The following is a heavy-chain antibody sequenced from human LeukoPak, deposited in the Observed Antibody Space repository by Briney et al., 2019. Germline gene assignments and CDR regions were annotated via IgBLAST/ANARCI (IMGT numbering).Heavy chain of an antibody. CDR2: IDYSGST. CDR1: GDSISSGGYY. CDR3: ARGQPTVTTAPFDY. D-gene: IGHD4-17*01. V-gene: IGHV4-31*03. Sequence: SQTLSLTCTVSGDSISSGGYYWFWLRQHPGKGLEWIGYIDYSGSTYYNPSLKSRLTISVDTSKNQFSLKLSSVTAADTAVYYCARGQPTVTTAPFDYWGQGTPVTVSS. J-gene: IGHJ4*02.